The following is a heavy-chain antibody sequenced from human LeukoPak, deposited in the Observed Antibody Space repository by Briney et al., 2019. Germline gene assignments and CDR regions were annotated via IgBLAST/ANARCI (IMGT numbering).Heavy chain of an antibody. CDR3: ARRWLHDAFDI. CDR2: IYTSGSN. Sequence: SETLTLTWTESGGSVSSYYWSWIRQTPGKGLEWIGYIYTSGSNNYNPSLTSRVPIPVDPSKNQSSLKLSSVTAADTPVYYCARRWLHDAFDIWGQGTMVTVSS. V-gene: IGHV4-4*09. CDR1: GGSVSSYY. J-gene: IGHJ3*02. D-gene: IGHD5-24*01.